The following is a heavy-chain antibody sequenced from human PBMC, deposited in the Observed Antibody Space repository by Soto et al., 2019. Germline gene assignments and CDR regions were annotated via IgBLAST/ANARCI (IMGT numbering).Heavy chain of an antibody. CDR2: ISTYNGKT. D-gene: IGHD6-19*01. CDR1: GYSFSDYG. CDR3: ARYGYSSGWYLGTGMDV. V-gene: IGHV1-18*04. Sequence: QVQLVQSGAEVKKPGASLKVSCQASGYSFSDYGIAWVRQAPGQGLAWVGWISTYNGKTNYAQKFQGRVTMNTDTSANTAYMELRSLRSDDTAMYYCARYGYSSGWYLGTGMDVWGQGTPVTVAS. J-gene: IGHJ6*02.